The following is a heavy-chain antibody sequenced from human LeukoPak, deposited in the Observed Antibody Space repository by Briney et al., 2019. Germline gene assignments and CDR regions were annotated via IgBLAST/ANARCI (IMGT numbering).Heavy chain of an antibody. Sequence: GAPVKVSCKASGYMFSNYGISSVRQAPGQGLEWMGWIRVYNGNTNYAQKFQGRLTMTTDTSTSTAYMELRSLTSDDTAIYYCARASAHWSDYWGQGTLVTVSS. CDR3: ARASAHWSDY. J-gene: IGHJ4*02. D-gene: IGHD2-8*02. CDR2: IRVYNGNT. V-gene: IGHV1-18*01. CDR1: GYMFSNYG.